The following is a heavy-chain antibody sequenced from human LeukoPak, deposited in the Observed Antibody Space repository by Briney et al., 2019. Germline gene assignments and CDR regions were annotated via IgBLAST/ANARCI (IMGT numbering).Heavy chain of an antibody. CDR3: TTYYYDSSGYPVDY. D-gene: IGHD3-22*01. CDR1: GFTFGDYA. V-gene: IGHV3-49*03. Sequence: PGGSLRLSCTASGFTFGDYAMSWFRQAPGEGLEWVGFIKSNANDGTKEYAASGKGRFTISRDDSKSIAYLQMNSLKTEDTAVYYCTTYYYDSSGYPVDYWGQGTLVTVFS. CDR2: IKSNANDGTK. J-gene: IGHJ4*02.